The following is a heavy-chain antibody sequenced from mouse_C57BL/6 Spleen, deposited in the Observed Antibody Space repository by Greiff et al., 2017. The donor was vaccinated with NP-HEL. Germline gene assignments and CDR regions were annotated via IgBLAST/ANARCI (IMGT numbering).Heavy chain of an antibody. J-gene: IGHJ4*01. CDR3: ARNRDYYRRSYDYYAMDY. CDR1: GFTFSDYG. D-gene: IGHD1-1*01. V-gene: IGHV5-15*01. CDR2: ISNLAYSI. Sequence: EVMLVESGGGLVQPGGSLKLSCAASGFTFSDYGMAWVRQAPRKGPEWVAFISNLAYSIYYADTVTGRFTISRENAKNTLYMEMSSLRSEDTAMYYCARNRDYYRRSYDYYAMDYWGQGTSVTVSS.